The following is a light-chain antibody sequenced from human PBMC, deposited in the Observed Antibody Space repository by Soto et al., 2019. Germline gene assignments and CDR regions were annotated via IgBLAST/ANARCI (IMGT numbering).Light chain of an antibody. J-gene: IGKJ5*01. CDR1: QSVNIY. V-gene: IGKV3-11*01. CDR3: QQRNTWPPIT. CDR2: DAS. Sequence: EIGLYQSLDTLCLSPGERATLSCLASQSVNIYLAWYQQKPGQAPRLLIYDASNRATGIPARFSGSGSGTDFTLTISSLEPEDIALYYCQQRNTWPPITFGQGTLLEI.